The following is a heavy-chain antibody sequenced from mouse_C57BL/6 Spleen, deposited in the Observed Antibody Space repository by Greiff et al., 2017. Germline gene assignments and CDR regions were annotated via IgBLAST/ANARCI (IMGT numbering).Heavy chain of an antibody. J-gene: IGHJ4*01. D-gene: IGHD2-5*01. CDR2: INPCYGGT. V-gene: IGHV1-53*01. CDR1: VYTFTSYR. Sequence: QLQLQQPGSELVKPGASVNLSFKASVYTFTSYRMHWVKPRPCQGLEWVGSINPCYGGTNYNEKFKSKATLTVDKSSRTPYMQPSSLTSEDSAVYYCARESYYSNTYAMDYWGQGTSVTVSS. CDR3: ARESYYSNTYAMDY.